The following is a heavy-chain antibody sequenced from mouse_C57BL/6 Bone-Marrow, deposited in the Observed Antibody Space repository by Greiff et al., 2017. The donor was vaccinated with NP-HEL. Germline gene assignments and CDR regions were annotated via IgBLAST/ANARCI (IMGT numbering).Heavy chain of an antibody. J-gene: IGHJ4*01. Sequence: EVMLVESAGGLVQPGSSMKLSCTASGFTFSDYYMAWVRQVPEKGLEWVANINYDGSSTYYLDSLKSRFIISRDNAKNILYLQMSSLKSEDTATYYCAREDRGDAMDYWGQGTSVTVSS. CDR2: INYDGSST. V-gene: IGHV5-16*01. CDR3: AREDRGDAMDY. CDR1: GFTFSDYY.